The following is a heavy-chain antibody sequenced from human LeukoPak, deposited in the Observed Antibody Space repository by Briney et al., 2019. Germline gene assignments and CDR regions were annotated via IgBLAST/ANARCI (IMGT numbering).Heavy chain of an antibody. CDR2: IYRGGTT. CDR3: VHGDFVRTVNYFDH. CDR1: GFSVSNSY. D-gene: IGHD4-17*01. Sequence: GGSLRLSCAASGFSVSNSYMSWARQAPGKGLEWVSVIYRGGTTYYADSVKGRFTISRDNSKNSLFLQMSSLRAEDTALYYCVHGDFVRTVNYFDHWGQGTLVTVSS. J-gene: IGHJ4*02. V-gene: IGHV3-66*01.